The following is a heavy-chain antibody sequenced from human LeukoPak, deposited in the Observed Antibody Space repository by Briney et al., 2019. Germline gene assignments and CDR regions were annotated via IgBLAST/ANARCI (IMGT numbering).Heavy chain of an antibody. J-gene: IGHJ4*02. CDR3: ARYSLQQLPPSYFDY. CDR2: ISNSSSYT. CDR1: GFTFSDYY. V-gene: IGHV3-11*06. D-gene: IGHD6-13*01. Sequence: NPGGSLRLSCAASGFTFSDYYMTWIRQAPGKGLEWVSYISNSSSYTNYADSVQGRFTISRDNAKNSLYLQMNSLRAEDTAVYYCARYSLQQLPPSYFDYWGQGTLVTVSS.